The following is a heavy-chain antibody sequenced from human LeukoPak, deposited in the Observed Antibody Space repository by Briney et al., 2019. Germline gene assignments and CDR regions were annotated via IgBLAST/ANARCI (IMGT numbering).Heavy chain of an antibody. J-gene: IGHJ1*01. CDR1: GGTFSSYG. V-gene: IGHV1-69*05. D-gene: IGHD1-7*01. Sequence: ASVKVSCKASGGTFSSYGFNWVRQAPGQGLEWMGRVIPIFGIANYAQKFQGRVTITTDESTSTAYMELSSLRSEDTAVYYCARGKTGTTEEHWGQGTLVTVSS. CDR2: VIPIFGIA. CDR3: ARGKTGTTEEH.